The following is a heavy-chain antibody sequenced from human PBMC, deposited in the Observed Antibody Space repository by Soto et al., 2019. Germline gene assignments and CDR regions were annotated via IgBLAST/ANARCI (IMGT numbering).Heavy chain of an antibody. CDR2: ISAYNGNT. V-gene: IGHV1-18*01. D-gene: IGHD3-3*01. Sequence: QVQLVQSGAEVKKPGASVKVSCKASGYTFTSYGISSVRQAPGQGLEWMGWISAYNGNTNYAQKLQGRVTTTTDTSTSTAYMELRSLRSDDTAVYYCAKHYDFWTATAGMDVWGQGTTVTVSS. J-gene: IGHJ6*02. CDR1: GYTFTSYG. CDR3: AKHYDFWTATAGMDV.